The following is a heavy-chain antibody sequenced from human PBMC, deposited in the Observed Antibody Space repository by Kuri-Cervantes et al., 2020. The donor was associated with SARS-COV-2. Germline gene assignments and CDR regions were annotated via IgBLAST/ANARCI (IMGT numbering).Heavy chain of an antibody. CDR1: GGSFSGYY. CDR2: INHSGST. V-gene: IGHV4-34*01. D-gene: IGHD2-2*01. Sequence: GSLRLSCAVYGGSFSGYYWSWIRQPPGKGLEWIGEINHSGSTNYNPSLKSRVTISVDTSKNQFSLKLSSVTAADTAVYYCARGRRGVPATVFDYWGQGTLVTAPQ. J-gene: IGHJ4*02. CDR3: ARGRRGVPATVFDY.